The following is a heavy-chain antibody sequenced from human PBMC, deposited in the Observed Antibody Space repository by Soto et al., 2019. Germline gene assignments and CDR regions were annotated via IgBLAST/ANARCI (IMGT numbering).Heavy chain of an antibody. D-gene: IGHD5-12*01. CDR3: AADLGYEVYYYYGMDV. CDR1: GFTFTSSA. CDR2: IVVGSGNT. V-gene: IGHV1-58*01. J-gene: IGHJ6*02. Sequence: SVKVSCKASGFTFTSSAVQRVRHARGQRLEWIGWIVVGSGNTNYAQKFQERVTITRDMSTSTAYMELSSLRSEDTAVYYCAADLGYEVYYYYGMDVWGQGTTVTVSS.